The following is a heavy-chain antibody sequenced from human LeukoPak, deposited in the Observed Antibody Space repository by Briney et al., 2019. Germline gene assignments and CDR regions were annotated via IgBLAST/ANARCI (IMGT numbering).Heavy chain of an antibody. J-gene: IGHJ4*02. D-gene: IGHD3-22*01. CDR2: ISGSGGSA. Sequence: GGSLRLSCAASGFTFSSYAMSWVRQAPGKGLEWDSAISGSGGSAYYADSVKGRFTISRDNSKNTLYLQMNSLRAEDTAVYYCAKVSHGYYDSSGYYPDYWGQGTLVTVSS. CDR3: AKVSHGYYDSSGYYPDY. V-gene: IGHV3-23*01. CDR1: GFTFSSYA.